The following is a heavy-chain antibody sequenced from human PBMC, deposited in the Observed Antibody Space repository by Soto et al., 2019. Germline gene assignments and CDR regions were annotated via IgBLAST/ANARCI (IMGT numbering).Heavy chain of an antibody. Sequence: SETLSLTCSVSGGSISGYYWSWIRQPPGKGLEWIGNIYHSGSTYYNASLKSRVTISVDRSKNQFSLKLSSVTAADTAVYYCGRGDYANAFDIWGQGTMVTVSS. J-gene: IGHJ3*02. CDR1: GGSISGYY. D-gene: IGHD4-17*01. CDR2: IYHSGST. V-gene: IGHV4-59*12. CDR3: GRGDYANAFDI.